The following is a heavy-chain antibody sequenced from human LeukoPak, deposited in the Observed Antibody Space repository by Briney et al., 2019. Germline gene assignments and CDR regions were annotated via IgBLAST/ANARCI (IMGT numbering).Heavy chain of an antibody. V-gene: IGHV3-11*01. CDR1: GLTFSDYY. D-gene: IGHD3-22*01. Sequence: GGSLRLSCAASGLTFSDYYISWIRQAPGKGLEWVSYISSSGTTIYYADSVKGRFTISRDNAKNSLYLQMNSLRAEDTAVYFCARWDSSGCLDYWGQGNLVTVSS. J-gene: IGHJ4*02. CDR3: ARWDSSGCLDY. CDR2: ISSSGTTI.